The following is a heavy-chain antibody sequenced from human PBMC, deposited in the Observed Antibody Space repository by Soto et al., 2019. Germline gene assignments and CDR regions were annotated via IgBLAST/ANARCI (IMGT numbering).Heavy chain of an antibody. D-gene: IGHD4-17*01. CDR2: ISAYTRTT. Sequence: ASGKVSCKASGYTFTSYGTSCVRQAPGQGLEWRGWISAYTRTTNYAQKLQGRVTKTTATTTSTAYMALRSLRTHATAADYCSSDLDYGDYVDWFDPWG. J-gene: IGHJ5*02. CDR1: GYTFTSYG. V-gene: IGHV1-18*01. CDR3: SSDLDYGDYVDWFDP.